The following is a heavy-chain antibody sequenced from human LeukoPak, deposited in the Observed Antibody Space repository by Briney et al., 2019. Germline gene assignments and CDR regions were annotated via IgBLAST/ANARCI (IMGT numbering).Heavy chain of an antibody. V-gene: IGHV3-21*01. CDR3: ARAVRGYSGYDYGY. D-gene: IGHD5-12*01. CDR2: ISSSSSYI. J-gene: IGHJ4*02. CDR1: GFTFSSYS. Sequence: GGSLRLSCAASGFTFSSYSMNWVRQAPGKGLEWVSSISSSSSYIYYADSVKGRFTISRDNAKNSLYLQMNSLGAEDTAVYYCARAVRGYSGYDYGYWGQGTLVTVSS.